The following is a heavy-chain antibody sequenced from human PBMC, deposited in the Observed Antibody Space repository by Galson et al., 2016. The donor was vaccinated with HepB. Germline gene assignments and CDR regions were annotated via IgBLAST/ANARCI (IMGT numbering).Heavy chain of an antibody. CDR2: VYYTGTT. V-gene: IGHV4-31*03. Sequence: TLSLTCTVSGGSISSGSYYWNWIRQHPGKGLEYIGYVYYTGTTYYNPSLKSRVTISVDTSKNQFSLKLNSVAAADTAVYYCAREVQYCSSSSCTFAFGIWGQGTLVTVS. D-gene: IGHD2-2*01. J-gene: IGHJ4*02. CDR3: AREVQYCSSSSCTFAFGI. CDR1: GGSISSGSYY.